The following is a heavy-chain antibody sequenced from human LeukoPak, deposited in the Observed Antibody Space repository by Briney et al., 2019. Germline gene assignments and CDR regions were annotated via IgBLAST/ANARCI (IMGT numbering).Heavy chain of an antibody. D-gene: IGHD6-19*01. CDR1: AFSVSDKY. CDR2: LYTGGDT. CDR3: AGGQMFTSGGFES. V-gene: IGHV3-53*01. J-gene: IGHJ4*02. Sequence: GGSLRLSCAASAFSVSDKYMSWVRQAPGKGLEWVSVLYTGGDTFYADSVRGRFTISRDNFRNTVSLQMNSLRADDTALYYCAGGQMFTSGGFESWSQGALVTVSS.